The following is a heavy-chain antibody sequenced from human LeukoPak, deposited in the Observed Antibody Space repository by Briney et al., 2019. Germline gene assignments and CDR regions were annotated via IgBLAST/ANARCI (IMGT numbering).Heavy chain of an antibody. CDR3: ARRRTAMVYFDY. CDR1: GFTFSSYS. J-gene: IGHJ4*02. CDR2: ISSSSSYI. D-gene: IGHD5-18*01. Sequence: GGSLRLSCAASGFTFSSYSMNWVRQAPGKGLEWVSSISSSSSYIYYADSVKGRFTISRDNAKNSLYLQMNSLRAEDTAVYYCARRRTAMVYFDYWGQGTLVTVSS. V-gene: IGHV3-21*04.